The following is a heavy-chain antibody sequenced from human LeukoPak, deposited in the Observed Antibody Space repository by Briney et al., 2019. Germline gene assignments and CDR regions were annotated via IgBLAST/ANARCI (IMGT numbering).Heavy chain of an antibody. Sequence: TGGSLRPSCAASGFTFNNYAMSWVRQAPGKGLEWVSVISGSGGSTYYADSVKGRFTISRDNSKNTLFLQMNSLRAEDTAVYYCADAVPTFGSSGYYIAYWGQGTLVTVSS. J-gene: IGHJ4*02. CDR3: ADAVPTFGSSGYYIAY. D-gene: IGHD3-22*01. CDR1: GFTFNNYA. CDR2: ISGSGGST. V-gene: IGHV3-23*01.